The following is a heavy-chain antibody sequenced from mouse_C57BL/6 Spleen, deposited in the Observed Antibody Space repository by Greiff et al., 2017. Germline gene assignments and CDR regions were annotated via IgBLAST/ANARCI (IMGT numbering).Heavy chain of an antibody. CDR1: GYTFTDYE. CDR2: IDPETGGT. D-gene: IGHD2-1*01. Sequence: VKLQQSGAELVRPGASVTLSCKASGYTFTDYEMHWVKQTPVHGLEWIGAIDPETGGTAYNQKFKGKAILTADKSSSTAYMELRSLTSEDSAVYYCTRGGGIYYGNPFAYWGQGTLVTVSA. V-gene: IGHV1-15*01. CDR3: TRGGGIYYGNPFAY. J-gene: IGHJ3*01.